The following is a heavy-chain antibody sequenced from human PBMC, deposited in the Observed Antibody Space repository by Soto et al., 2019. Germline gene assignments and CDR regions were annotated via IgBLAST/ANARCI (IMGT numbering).Heavy chain of an antibody. J-gene: IGHJ4*02. CDR3: ARAAGIAAAGIDY. CDR1: GGSISSGGYY. Sequence: QVQLQESGPGLVKPSQTLSLTCTVSGGSISSGGYYWSWIRQHPGKGLEWIGYIYYSGSTYYNPSLKSRVTVSVDTSKNQFSLKLSSVTAADTAVYYCARAAGIAAAGIDYWGQGTLVTVSS. D-gene: IGHD6-13*01. V-gene: IGHV4-31*03. CDR2: IYYSGST.